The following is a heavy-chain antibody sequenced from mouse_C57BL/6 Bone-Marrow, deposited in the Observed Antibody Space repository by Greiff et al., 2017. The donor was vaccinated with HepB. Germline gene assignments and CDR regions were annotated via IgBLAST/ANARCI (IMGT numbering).Heavy chain of an antibody. J-gene: IGHJ3*01. Sequence: EVKLVESGGGLVKPGGSLKLSCAASGFTFSDYGMHWVRQAPEKGLEWVAYISSGSSTIYYADTVKGRFTIARDNAKNTLFLQMTSLRSEDTAMYYCARTGLLLTWFAYWGQGTLVTVSA. CDR2: ISSGSSTI. CDR1: GFTFSDYG. D-gene: IGHD2-3*01. CDR3: ARTGLLLTWFAY. V-gene: IGHV5-17*01.